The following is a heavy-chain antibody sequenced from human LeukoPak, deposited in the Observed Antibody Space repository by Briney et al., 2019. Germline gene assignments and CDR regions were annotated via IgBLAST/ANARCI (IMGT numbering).Heavy chain of an antibody. CDR3: ARDSGDYDAFCDS. J-gene: IGHJ4*02. V-gene: IGHV3-11*04. CDR2: ISSSGSTI. D-gene: IGHD4-17*01. CDR1: GFTFSDYY. Sequence: GGSLRLSCAASGFTFSDYYMSWIRQAPGKGLEWVSYISSSGSTIYYADSVKGRFTISRDNSKNTLFLQMNSLRAEDTAVYYCARDSGDYDAFCDSWGQGTLVTVSS.